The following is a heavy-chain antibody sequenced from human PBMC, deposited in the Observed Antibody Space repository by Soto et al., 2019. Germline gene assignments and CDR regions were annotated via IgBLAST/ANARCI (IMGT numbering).Heavy chain of an antibody. Sequence: GGSLRLSCAASGFTFSSYGMHWVRQAPGKGLEWVAVISYDGSNKYYADSVKGRFTISRDNSKNTLYLQMNSLRAEDTAVYYCAKDLDAQWVAGPFDYWGQGTLVTVSS. D-gene: IGHD6-19*01. CDR3: AKDLDAQWVAGPFDY. V-gene: IGHV3-30*18. J-gene: IGHJ4*02. CDR1: GFTFSSYG. CDR2: ISYDGSNK.